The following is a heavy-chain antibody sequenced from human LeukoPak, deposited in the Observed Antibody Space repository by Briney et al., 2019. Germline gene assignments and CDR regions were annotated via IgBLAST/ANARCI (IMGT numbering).Heavy chain of an antibody. Sequence: SETLSLTCTVSGGSISSGGYYWSWIRQHAGKGLEWIGYIYDSGSTYYNPSLKSRVTISVDTSKNQFSLKLSSVTAADTAVYYCARGRVLLWFGDLKNNWFDPWGQGTLVTVSS. J-gene: IGHJ5*02. CDR2: IYDSGST. CDR1: GGSISSGGYY. V-gene: IGHV4-31*03. CDR3: ARGRVLLWFGDLKNNWFDP. D-gene: IGHD3-10*01.